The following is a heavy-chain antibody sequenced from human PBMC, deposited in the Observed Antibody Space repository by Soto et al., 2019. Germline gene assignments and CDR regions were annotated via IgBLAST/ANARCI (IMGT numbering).Heavy chain of an antibody. J-gene: IGHJ4*02. CDR1: GFSFSTYA. V-gene: IGHV3-30*18. CDR3: AKDPDGDYGADY. D-gene: IGHD4-17*01. CDR2: IANDGRDK. Sequence: QVQLVESGGGVVQPGRSLRLSCAASGFSFSTYAMHWVRQAPGKGPEWLAVIANDGRDKYYADSVKGRFTVSRDTSKNTLYLQMNTLRPEDTAVYYCAKDPDGDYGADYWGQGTLVTVSS.